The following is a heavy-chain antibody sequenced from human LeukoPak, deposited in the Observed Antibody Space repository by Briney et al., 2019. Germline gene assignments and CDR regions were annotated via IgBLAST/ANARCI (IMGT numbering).Heavy chain of an antibody. CDR2: ISSSGTTI. Sequence: GGSLRLSCVASEFTFSNYEMNWDRQAPGKGLEWVSYISSSGTTIYYADSVKGRVTISRDNAKNSLYLQMNSLRADDTAVYYCARDRGFGKSLYYYYGMDVWGQGTTVTVSS. J-gene: IGHJ6*02. V-gene: IGHV3-48*03. CDR3: ARDRGFGKSLYYYYGMDV. CDR1: EFTFSNYE. D-gene: IGHD3-10*01.